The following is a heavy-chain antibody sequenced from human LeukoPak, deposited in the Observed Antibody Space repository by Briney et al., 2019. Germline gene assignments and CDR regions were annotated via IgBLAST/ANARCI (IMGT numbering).Heavy chain of an antibody. J-gene: IGHJ3*01. CDR3: ARTLYDSGGYYSYGAFDV. CDR2: IYYSGST. V-gene: IGHV4-39*07. CDR1: GGSISSSSYY. D-gene: IGHD3-22*01. Sequence: SETLSLTCTVSGGSISSSSYYWGWIRQPPGKGLEWIGSIYYSGSTYYNPSLKSRVTISVDTSKNQFSLKLSSVTAADTAVYYCARTLYDSGGYYSYGAFDVWGQGTMVTVSS.